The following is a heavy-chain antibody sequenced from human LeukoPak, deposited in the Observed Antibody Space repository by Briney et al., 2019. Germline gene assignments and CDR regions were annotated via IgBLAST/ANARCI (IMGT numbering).Heavy chain of an antibody. Sequence: GASVKVSCKTSGYTFTDYYLHWERQAPGQGLEWMGWINPNSGGTNYAQKFQGRVTMTRDTSISTAYMELSRLRSDDTAVYYCAREIGSSWYPPYYYGMDVWGQGTTVTVSS. J-gene: IGHJ6*02. D-gene: IGHD6-13*01. CDR1: GYTFTDYY. V-gene: IGHV1-2*02. CDR2: INPNSGGT. CDR3: AREIGSSWYPPYYYGMDV.